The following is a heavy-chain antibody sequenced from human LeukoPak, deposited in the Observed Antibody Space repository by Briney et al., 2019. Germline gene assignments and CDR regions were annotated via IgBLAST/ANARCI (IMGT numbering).Heavy chain of an antibody. CDR1: GFTFSSYA. V-gene: IGHV3-23*01. CDR2: ISGSGGRT. D-gene: IGHD5-12*01. Sequence: YPGGSLRLSCAASGFTFSSYAMSWVRQAPGKGLEWVSGISGSGGRTYYAESVKGRLTISRDNSKNTLYLQMNSLRAEDTAVYYCAKPIVATKGFDYWGQGTLVTVSS. J-gene: IGHJ4*02. CDR3: AKPIVATKGFDY.